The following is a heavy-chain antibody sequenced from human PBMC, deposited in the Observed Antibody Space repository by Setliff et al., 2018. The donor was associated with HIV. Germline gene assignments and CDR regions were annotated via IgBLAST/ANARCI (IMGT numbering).Heavy chain of an antibody. CDR3: AKERNPYYYDTSGYSWFDP. V-gene: IGHV3-15*01. Sequence: PGGSLRLSCAASGFTFSNAWMNWVRQAPGKGLEWVGRIKSKTDGGTTDYAAPVKDRFTISRDDSKNTLYLQMNSLKTEDTAVYYCAKERNPYYYDTSGYSWFDPWGQGTLVTVSS. CDR2: IKSKTDGGTT. D-gene: IGHD3-22*01. CDR1: GFTFSNAW. J-gene: IGHJ5*02.